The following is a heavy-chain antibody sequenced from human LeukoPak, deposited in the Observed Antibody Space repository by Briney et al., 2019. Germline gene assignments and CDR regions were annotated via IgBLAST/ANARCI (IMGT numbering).Heavy chain of an antibody. Sequence: ASVKVSCKSSGYTFTGYCMHWVRQAPGQGLEWMGWINPNSGGTNYAQKFQGWVTMTRDTSISTAYMELSRLRSDDTAAYYCARSHYYGSGSVYGMDVWGKGTTVTVSS. CDR1: GYTFTGYC. V-gene: IGHV1-2*04. J-gene: IGHJ6*04. D-gene: IGHD3-10*01. CDR3: ARSHYYGSGSVYGMDV. CDR2: INPNSGGT.